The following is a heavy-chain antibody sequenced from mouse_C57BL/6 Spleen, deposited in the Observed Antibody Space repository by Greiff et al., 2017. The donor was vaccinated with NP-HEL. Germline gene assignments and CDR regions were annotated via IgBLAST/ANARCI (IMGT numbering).Heavy chain of an antibody. D-gene: IGHD2-4*01. Sequence: LVESGPELVKPGASVKISCKASGYAFSSSWMNWVKQRPGKGLEWIGRIYPGDGDTNYNGKFKGKATLTADKSSSTAYMQLSSLTSEDSAVYFCARSDYGLAYWGQGTLVTVSA. V-gene: IGHV1-82*01. CDR2: IYPGDGDT. CDR3: ARSDYGLAY. J-gene: IGHJ3*01. CDR1: GYAFSSSW.